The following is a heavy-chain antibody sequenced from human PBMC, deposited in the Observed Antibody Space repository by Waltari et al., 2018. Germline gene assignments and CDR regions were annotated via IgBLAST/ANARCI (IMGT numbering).Heavy chain of an antibody. CDR1: GDPMSSTDW. V-gene: IGHV4-4*02. Sequence: QLLLQQSGPGLVQPSESLSLTCAVSGDPMSSTDWWSWVRQPPGKGLEGIGQVQASGRTNYNPSFAGRVTVSIDTSNNQFSLEVPSATAADTAMYYCARDRGRGIYLDSWGQGILVTVSP. CDR2: VQASGRT. J-gene: IGHJ4*02. D-gene: IGHD2-15*01. CDR3: ARDRGRGIYLDS.